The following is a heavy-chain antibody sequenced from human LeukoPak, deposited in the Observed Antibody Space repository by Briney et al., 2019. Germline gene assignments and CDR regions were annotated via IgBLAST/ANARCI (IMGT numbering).Heavy chain of an antibody. J-gene: IGHJ4*02. V-gene: IGHV4-59*11. Sequence: PSETLSLTCTVSGVSITSHYWSWIRQPPGKGLEWIGYMYDSEKTKDNPSFKSRSTLSADTSKNQFSLRLSSVTAEDTAVYYCATIKRGSIYGYYFWGQGILVTVSS. CDR2: MYDSEKT. D-gene: IGHD5-18*01. CDR1: GVSITSHY. CDR3: ATIKRGSIYGYYF.